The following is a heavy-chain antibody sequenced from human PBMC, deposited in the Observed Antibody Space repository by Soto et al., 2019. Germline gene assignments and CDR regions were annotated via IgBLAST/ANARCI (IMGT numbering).Heavy chain of an antibody. Sequence: PSQTLSLTCAISGDSVSSNSAAWNWIRQSPSRGLEWLGRTYYRSKWYNDYAVSVKSRITINPDTSKNQFSLQLNSVTPEDTAVYYCARDPYYDYIWGSYRTNYFDYRGQGTLVTVSS. D-gene: IGHD3-16*02. CDR3: ARDPYYDYIWGSYRTNYFDY. CDR1: GDSVSSNSAA. V-gene: IGHV6-1*01. CDR2: TYYRSKWYN. J-gene: IGHJ4*02.